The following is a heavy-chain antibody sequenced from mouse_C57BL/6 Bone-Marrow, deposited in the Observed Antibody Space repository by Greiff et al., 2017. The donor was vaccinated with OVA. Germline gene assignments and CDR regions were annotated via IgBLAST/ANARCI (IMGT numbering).Heavy chain of an antibody. CDR1: GFNIKDDD. CDR3: TTYGYDLFAY. J-gene: IGHJ3*01. CDR2: IDPENGDT. V-gene: IGHV14-4*01. Sequence: EVQLQQSGAELVRPGASVKLSCTASGFNIKDDDMPWVKQRPEQGLEWIGRIDPENGDTEYTSKFQGTAPRTAATTSNTAYLQLSSLTSEDTAVYYCTTYGYDLFAYWGQGTLVTVSA. D-gene: IGHD2-2*01.